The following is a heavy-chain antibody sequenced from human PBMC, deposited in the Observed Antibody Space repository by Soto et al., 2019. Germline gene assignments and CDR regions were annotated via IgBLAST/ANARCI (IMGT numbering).Heavy chain of an antibody. CDR2: IRGGGYSI. V-gene: IGHV3-23*01. Sequence: GGSLRLSCAASGFTFNNYAMTCARQAPGKGLEWVSTIRGGGYSIYYADTVKGRFTISRDNSKNTLFLEMNSLRAEDPAVYYCAQDSRYSDYVRAFDIWGQGTMVTVSS. CDR1: GFTFNNYA. D-gene: IGHD4-17*01. CDR3: AQDSRYSDYVRAFDI. J-gene: IGHJ3*02.